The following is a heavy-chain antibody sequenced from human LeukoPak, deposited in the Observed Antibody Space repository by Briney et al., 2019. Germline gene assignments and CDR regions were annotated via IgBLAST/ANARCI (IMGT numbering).Heavy chain of an antibody. CDR1: GFTFSSDW. CDR2: INQDGSGR. V-gene: IGHV3-7*01. J-gene: IGHJ4*02. CDR3: ARDGIAAAVSSDY. D-gene: IGHD6-13*01. Sequence: GGSLRLSCAASGFTFSSDWMSWVRQAPGKGPEVVANINQDGSGRYYVDSVKGRFTTSRENARTSLYLQMNSLRAEDTAVYYCARDGIAAAVSSDYWGQRTLVTVSS.